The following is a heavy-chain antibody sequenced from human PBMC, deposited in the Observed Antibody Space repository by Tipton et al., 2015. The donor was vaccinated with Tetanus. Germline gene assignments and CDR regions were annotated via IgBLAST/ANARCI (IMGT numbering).Heavy chain of an antibody. Sequence: TLSLTCTVSGFSISSGGYYWSWVRQHPGKGLEWIVDIYYSGSTHYNPSLKSRVTISVDTSKNQFSLMLTSVTAADTAVYYCATNQQWLVYFWGQGTLVTVSS. CDR1: GFSISSGGYY. V-gene: IGHV4-31*03. J-gene: IGHJ4*02. CDR3: ATNQQWLVYF. D-gene: IGHD6-19*01. CDR2: IYYSGST.